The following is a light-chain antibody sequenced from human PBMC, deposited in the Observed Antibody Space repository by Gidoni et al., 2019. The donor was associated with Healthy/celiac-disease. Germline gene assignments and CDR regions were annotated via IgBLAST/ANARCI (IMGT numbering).Light chain of an antibody. V-gene: IGKV3-20*01. Sequence: EIVLTQSPGTLSLSPGERATLSCRASQSVSSSYLAWYQQKPGQAPRLLIYGASSRATGIPDRFSGSGSGTDFTLTISRLDPEDFAVYYCQQYGSSPYTFGQXTKLEIE. CDR2: GAS. CDR1: QSVSSSY. J-gene: IGKJ2*01. CDR3: QQYGSSPYT.